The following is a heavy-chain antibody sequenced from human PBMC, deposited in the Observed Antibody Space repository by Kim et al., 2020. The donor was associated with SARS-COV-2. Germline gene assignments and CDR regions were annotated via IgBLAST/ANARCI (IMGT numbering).Heavy chain of an antibody. D-gene: IGHD6-13*01. CDR2: IYYSGNT. CDR3: ARGHSSNWYFDS. J-gene: IGHJ4*02. Sequence: SETLSLTCTVSGGSITNYYCSWIRQSPGKGLEWIGYIYYSGNTNYNPSLKSRVTISVDTSKNQFSLKLSSVTAADTAVYYCARGHSSNWYFDSWGQGTLVTVSS. V-gene: IGHV4-59*01. CDR1: GGSITNYY.